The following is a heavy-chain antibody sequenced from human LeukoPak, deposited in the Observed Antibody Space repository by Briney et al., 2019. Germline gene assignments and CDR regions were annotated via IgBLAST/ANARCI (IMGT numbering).Heavy chain of an antibody. CDR2: ISSDGNSK. CDR1: GSTLVNAG. D-gene: IGHD5-12*01. Sequence: GGSLRPSCAPSGSTLVNAGMGWVRPPPGKGRGWGAFISSDGNSKNFALSVKGRFAISRDNSKNTLFLQMNNPRSEDTALYYCVSPTADYPFLYYFDSWGQGTLVTVSS. J-gene: IGHJ4*02. CDR3: VSPTADYPFLYYFDS. V-gene: IGHV3-30*09.